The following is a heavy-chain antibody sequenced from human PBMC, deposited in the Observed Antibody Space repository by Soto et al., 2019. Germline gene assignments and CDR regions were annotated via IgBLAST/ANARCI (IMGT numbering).Heavy chain of an antibody. Sequence: QVQLQQWGAGLLKPSETLSLTCEVYGGSFSGYYWSWIRQPPGKGLEGIGEINHSGSTNYNPSLKSRVTISVDTSKNEFSLKLSSVTAADTAVYYCARETAIRYFDWLRAFDIWGQGTMVTVSS. D-gene: IGHD3-9*01. J-gene: IGHJ3*02. CDR2: INHSGST. CDR3: ARETAIRYFDWLRAFDI. V-gene: IGHV4-34*01. CDR1: GGSFSGYY.